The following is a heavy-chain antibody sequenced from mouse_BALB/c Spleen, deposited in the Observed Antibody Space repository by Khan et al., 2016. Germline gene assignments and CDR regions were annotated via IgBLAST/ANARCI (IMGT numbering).Heavy chain of an antibody. V-gene: IGHV14-3*02. CDR1: GFNIKDTY. CDR3: ASTVVADLDD. D-gene: IGHD1-1*01. J-gene: IGHJ2*01. CDR2: IDPANGNT. Sequence: VQLQQSGAELVKPGASVKLSCTASGFNIKDTYMHWVKQRPEQGLEWIGRIDPANGNTKYDPKFQGKATITADTSSNPAYLQLSSLTSEDTAVYYCASTVVADLDDWGQGTTLTVSS.